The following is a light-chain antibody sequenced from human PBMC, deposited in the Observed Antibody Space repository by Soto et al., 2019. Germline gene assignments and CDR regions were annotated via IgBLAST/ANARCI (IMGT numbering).Light chain of an antibody. CDR1: SSDVGGYNY. CDR3: SSYGSSNTRV. J-gene: IGLJ1*01. CDR2: DVS. V-gene: IGLV2-14*01. Sequence: QSALTQPASVSGSPGQSITISCTGTSSDVGGYNYVSWYQQHPGKAPKLMIYDVSNRPSGVSNRFSGSKSGNTASLTISGLQAEDEADYYCSSYGSSNTRVFGTGTKVTVL.